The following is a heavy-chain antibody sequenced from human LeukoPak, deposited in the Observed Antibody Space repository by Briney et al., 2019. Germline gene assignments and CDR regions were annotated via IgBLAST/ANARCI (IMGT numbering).Heavy chain of an antibody. Sequence: GESLKISCKGSGYSFTSYWIGWVRQMPGKGLEWMGSIYPGDSDTRYSPSFQGQVTISADKPISTAYLQWSSLKASDTAMYYCARLVVVPAATNYYYYYMDVWGKGTTVTVSS. CDR1: GYSFTSYW. CDR3: ARLVVVPAATNYYYYYMDV. J-gene: IGHJ6*03. V-gene: IGHV5-51*01. CDR2: IYPGDSDT. D-gene: IGHD2-2*01.